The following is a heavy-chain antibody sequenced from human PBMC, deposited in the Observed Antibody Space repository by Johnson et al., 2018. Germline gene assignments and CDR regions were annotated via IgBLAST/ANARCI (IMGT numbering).Heavy chain of an antibody. V-gene: IGHV3-33*01. CDR3: AGWGTYSGGLGNSF. J-gene: IGHJ3*01. CDR2: IWYDGSNK. D-gene: IGHD1-26*01. Sequence: QVQLVQSGGGVVQPGRSLRLSCAASGFTFSSYGMHWVRQAPGKGLEWVAVIWYDGSNKYYADSVKGRFTISRDNSKNTLYLQMNSLRAEDKAVYYWAGWGTYSGGLGNSFWGQGTMVTVSS. CDR1: GFTFSSYG.